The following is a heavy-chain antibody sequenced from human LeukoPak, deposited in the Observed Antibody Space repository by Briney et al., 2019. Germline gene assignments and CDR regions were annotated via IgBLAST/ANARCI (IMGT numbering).Heavy chain of an antibody. V-gene: IGHV3-30*18. CDR3: SKDGPERIFES. Sequence: GGSLRLSCAASGFTFSDYGMHWVRQAPGKGLEWVAVIAYDSSHKYCADSVKGRFTISRDNSKNTLYLQMNSLRPEDTAVYYCSKDGPERIFESWGQGTPVTVSA. J-gene: IGHJ4*02. CDR1: GFTFSDYG. CDR2: IAYDSSHK. D-gene: IGHD3-3*02.